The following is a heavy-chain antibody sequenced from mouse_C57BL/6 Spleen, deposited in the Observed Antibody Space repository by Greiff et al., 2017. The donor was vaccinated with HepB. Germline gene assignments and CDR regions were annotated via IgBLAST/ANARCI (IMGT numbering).Heavy chain of an antibody. V-gene: IGHV1-54*01. CDR2: INPGSGGT. J-gene: IGHJ1*03. CDR3: ARGRNYWYFDV. CDR1: GYAFTNYL. Sequence: QQSGAELVRPGTSVKVSCKASGYAFTNYLIEWVKQRPGQGLEWIGVINPGSGGTNYNEKFKGKATLTADKSSITAYMQLSSLTSEDSAVYFCARGRNYWYFDVWGTGTTVTVSS.